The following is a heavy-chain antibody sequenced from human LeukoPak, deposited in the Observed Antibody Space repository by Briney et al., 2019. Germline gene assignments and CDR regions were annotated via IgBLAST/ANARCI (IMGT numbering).Heavy chain of an antibody. CDR2: ISYDGSNK. CDR3: ARDVRYSSGWHDY. D-gene: IGHD6-19*01. J-gene: IGHJ4*02. Sequence: GGSLRLSCAASGFTFSSYAMHWVRQAPGKGLEWVAVISYDGSNKYYADSVKGRFTISRDNSKNTLYLQMNSLRAEDTAVYYCARDVRYSSGWHDYWGQGTLVTVS. CDR1: GFTFSSYA. V-gene: IGHV3-30-3*01.